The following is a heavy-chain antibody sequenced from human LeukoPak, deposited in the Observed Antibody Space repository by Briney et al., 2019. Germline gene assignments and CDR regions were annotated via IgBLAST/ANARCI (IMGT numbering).Heavy chain of an antibody. CDR3: AKDRYSYAFEYSDS. J-gene: IGHJ4*02. CDR2: INPSGGST. D-gene: IGHD5-18*01. Sequence: ASVKVSCKASGYTFTSYYMHWVRQAPGQGLEWMGIINPSGGSTSYAQKFQGRVTMTRDTSTSTVYMELSSLRAEGTAVYYCAKDRYSYAFEYSDSWGQGTLVTVSS. V-gene: IGHV1-46*01. CDR1: GYTFTSYY.